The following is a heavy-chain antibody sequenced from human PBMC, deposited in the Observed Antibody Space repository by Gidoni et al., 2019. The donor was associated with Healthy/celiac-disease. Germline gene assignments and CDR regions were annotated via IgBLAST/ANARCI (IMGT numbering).Heavy chain of an antibody. CDR3: AKLAARPFSYYYGMDV. D-gene: IGHD6-6*01. J-gene: IGHJ6*02. CDR1: GGSFSGYY. Sequence: QVQLQQWGAGLLKPSETLSLTCAVYGGSFSGYYWSWIRQPPGKGLEWIGEINHSGSTNYNPSLKSRVTISVDTSKNQFSLKLSSVTAADTAVYYCAKLAARPFSYYYGMDVWGQGTTVTVSS. V-gene: IGHV4-34*01. CDR2: INHSGST.